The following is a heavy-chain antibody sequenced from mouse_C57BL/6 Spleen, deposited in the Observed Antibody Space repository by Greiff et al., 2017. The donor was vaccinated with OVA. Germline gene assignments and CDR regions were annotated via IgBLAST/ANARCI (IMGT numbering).Heavy chain of an antibody. CDR1: GYTFTDYE. CDR2: IDPETGGT. J-gene: IGHJ2*01. V-gene: IGHV1-15*01. Sequence: QVQLQQSGAELVRPGASVTLSCKASGYTFTDYEMHWVKQTPVHGLEWIGAIDPETGGTAYNQKFKGKAILTADKSSSTAYMELLSLTSEDSAVYYCTLATLVATDYFDYWGQGTTLTVSS. D-gene: IGHD1-1*01. CDR3: TLATLVATDYFDY.